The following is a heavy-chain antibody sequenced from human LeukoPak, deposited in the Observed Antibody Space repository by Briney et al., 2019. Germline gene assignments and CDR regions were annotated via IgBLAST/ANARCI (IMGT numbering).Heavy chain of an antibody. CDR2: ISSDGNT. CDR3: ATGQDQFSSPWQWGPRRKNFYYYGMDV. D-gene: IGHD6-19*01. Sequence: GGSLRLSCAASGFTVSSSSMIWVRLPPGKGLDWVSVISSDGNTYYADSVKHRFTISRGNPMNTLSLQMHGLRADDTAVYYCATGQDQFSSPWQWGPRRKNFYYYGMDVWGQGTTVTVSS. J-gene: IGHJ6*02. CDR1: GFTVSSSS. V-gene: IGHV3-66*01.